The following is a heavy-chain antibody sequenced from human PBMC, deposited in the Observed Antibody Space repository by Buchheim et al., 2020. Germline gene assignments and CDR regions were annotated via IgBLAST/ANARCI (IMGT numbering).Heavy chain of an antibody. Sequence: QVQLVQSGAEVKKPGTSVKVSCKASGYTFSGHYLHWVRQAPGQGLEWMGWINPKSGGTNYAQKFQDWVTMTRDTSVTRDTSIITVYMELSRLKSDDTAVYYCARSTGTIPELPNYFDYWGQGTL. CDR2: INPKSGGT. V-gene: IGHV1-2*04. J-gene: IGHJ4*02. CDR3: ARSTGTIPELPNYFDY. D-gene: IGHD1/OR15-1a*01. CDR1: GYTFSGHY.